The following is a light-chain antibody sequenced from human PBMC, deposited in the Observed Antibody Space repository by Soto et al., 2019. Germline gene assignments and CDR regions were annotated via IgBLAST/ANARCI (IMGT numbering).Light chain of an antibody. CDR1: QSISSTY. CDR3: QQYVTSPYT. V-gene: IGKV3-20*01. Sequence: ELVLTVSPGTLSLSQGERASVSYRASQSISSTYLAWYQHRPGQPPRLLIYGVSARATGIPDRFSGSGSRTDFTLTISRLEPEGSAVYYCQQYVTSPYTVGQETKVDIK. J-gene: IGKJ2*01. CDR2: GVS.